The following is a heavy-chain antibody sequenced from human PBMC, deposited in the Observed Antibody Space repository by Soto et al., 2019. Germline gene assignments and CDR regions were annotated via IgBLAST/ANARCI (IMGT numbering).Heavy chain of an antibody. Sequence: SETLSLTCAVYGGSFSGYYWSWIRQPPGKGLEWIGEINHSGSTNYNPSLKSRVTISVDTSKNQFSLKLSSVTAADTAVYYCARGYCSSTSCFGVFDYWGQGTLVTVSS. CDR2: INHSGST. D-gene: IGHD2-2*01. CDR1: GGSFSGYY. V-gene: IGHV4-34*01. J-gene: IGHJ4*02. CDR3: ARGYCSSTSCFGVFDY.